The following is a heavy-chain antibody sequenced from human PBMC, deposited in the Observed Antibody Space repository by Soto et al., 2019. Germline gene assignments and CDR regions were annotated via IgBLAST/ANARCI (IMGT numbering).Heavy chain of an antibody. D-gene: IGHD3-22*01. CDR2: IWYDGSNK. Sequence: QVQLVESGGGVVQPGRSLRLSCEASGFTFSSYVMHWVRQAPGKGLEWVAVIWYDGSNKYYADSVKGRFTISRDTSKDTLYLQMNSLRAEDTSVYHCARGGYYDTSGYYSTSYYFDYWGQGTLVTVSS. CDR3: ARGGYYDTSGYYSTSYYFDY. J-gene: IGHJ4*02. V-gene: IGHV3-33*01. CDR1: GFTFSSYV.